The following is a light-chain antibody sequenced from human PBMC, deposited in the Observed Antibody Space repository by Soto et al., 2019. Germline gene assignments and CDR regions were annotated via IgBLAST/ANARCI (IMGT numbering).Light chain of an antibody. CDR2: KAS. J-gene: IGKJ1*01. CDR1: QSISGW. V-gene: IGKV1-5*03. CDR3: QQYDSYSRFT. Sequence: DIQMTQSPSTLSASVGDRVTITCRASQSISGWLAWYQQKPGKAPNLLIYKASSLERGVPSRFSGSGSGTEFTLTISSLQLDDFATYYCQQYDSYSRFTFGQGTKVEIK.